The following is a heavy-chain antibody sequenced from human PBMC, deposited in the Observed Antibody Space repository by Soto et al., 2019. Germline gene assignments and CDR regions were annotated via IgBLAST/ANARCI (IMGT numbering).Heavy chain of an antibody. V-gene: IGHV6-1*01. J-gene: IGHJ4*02. CDR2: TYYRSKWYN. CDR1: GDSVSSNSAA. D-gene: IGHD5-18*01. Sequence: KQSQTLSLTCAISGDSVSSNSAAWNWIRQSPSRGLEWLGRTYYRSKWYNDYAVSVKSRITINPDTSKNQFSLQLNSVTPEDTAVYYCARGQVRRDTAMASYYFDYWGQGTLVTVSS. CDR3: ARGQVRRDTAMASYYFDY.